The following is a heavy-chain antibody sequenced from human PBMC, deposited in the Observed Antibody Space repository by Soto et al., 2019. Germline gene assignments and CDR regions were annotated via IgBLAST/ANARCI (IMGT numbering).Heavy chain of an antibody. D-gene: IGHD3-10*01. Sequence: GGSLRLSCAASGFTFSSYAMHWVRQAPGKGLEYVAAISGSGEITSYAESVKGRFTISRDNSRNTLYLQMGSLRTEDSAVYYCARRGSGLALDYWGQGTLVTVSS. V-gene: IGHV3-64*02. J-gene: IGHJ4*02. CDR3: ARRGSGLALDY. CDR2: ISGSGEIT. CDR1: GFTFSSYA.